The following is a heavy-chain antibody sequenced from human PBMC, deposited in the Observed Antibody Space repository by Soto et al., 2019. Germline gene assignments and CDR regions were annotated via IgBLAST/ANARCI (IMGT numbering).Heavy chain of an antibody. V-gene: IGHV3-30*18. CDR1: GFTFSSYG. J-gene: IGHJ4*02. CDR3: AKDKVPVVVTAPFDY. CDR2: ISYDGSNK. Sequence: QVQLVESGGGVDQPGRSLRLSCAASGFTFSSYGMHWVRQAPGKGLEWVAVISYDGSNKYYADSVKGRFTVSRDKSKNTLYLQVNSLRAEDTAVYYCAKDKVPVVVTAPFDYWGQGTLVTVSS. D-gene: IGHD2-21*02.